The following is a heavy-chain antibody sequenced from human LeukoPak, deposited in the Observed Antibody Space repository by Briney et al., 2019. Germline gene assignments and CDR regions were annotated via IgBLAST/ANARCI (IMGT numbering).Heavy chain of an antibody. D-gene: IGHD4-17*01. CDR2: IDPSSTYI. J-gene: IGHJ4*02. CDR1: GFTFSTYP. Sequence: GGSLRLSCSASGFTFSTYPMNWVHQAPGKGLEWVSSIDPSSTYIYYADSVRGRFTISRDNAQNSLYLQVNSLRAEDTAVYYCTRGSFGDYEYWGQGTLVTVSS. V-gene: IGHV3-21*01. CDR3: TRGSFGDYEY.